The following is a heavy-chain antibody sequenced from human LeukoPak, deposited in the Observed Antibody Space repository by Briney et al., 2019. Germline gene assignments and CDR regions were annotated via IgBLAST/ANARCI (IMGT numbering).Heavy chain of an antibody. V-gene: IGHV4-34*01. Sequence: SETLSLTCAVYGGSFSGYYWSWIRQPPGKGLEWIGEINHSGSTNYNPSLKSRVTISIDTSKNQFSLKLSSVTAADTAVYYCARQIVVVPAAAGSGGWFDPWGQGTLVTVSS. CDR3: ARQIVVVPAAAGSGGWFDP. CDR2: INHSGST. D-gene: IGHD2-2*01. CDR1: GGSFSGYY. J-gene: IGHJ5*02.